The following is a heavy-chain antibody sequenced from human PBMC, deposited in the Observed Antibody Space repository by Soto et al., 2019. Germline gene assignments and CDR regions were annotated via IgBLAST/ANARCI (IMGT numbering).Heavy chain of an antibody. V-gene: IGHV3-23*01. CDR1: GFTFSSYA. D-gene: IGHD3-22*01. J-gene: IGHJ4*02. CDR2: ISGSGGST. Sequence: EVQLLESGGGLVQPGGSLRLSCAASGFTFSSYAMSWVRQAPGKGLEWVSAISGSGGSTYYADSVKGRFTISRDNSKNTLYLQMNSLRAEDTAVYYCAKDSSYSGGYYYYFDYWGQGTLVTVSS. CDR3: AKDSSYSGGYYYYFDY.